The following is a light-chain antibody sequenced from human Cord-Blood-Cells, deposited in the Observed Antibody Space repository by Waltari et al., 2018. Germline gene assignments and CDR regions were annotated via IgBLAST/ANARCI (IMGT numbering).Light chain of an antibody. J-gene: IGLJ3*02. CDR1: SSDVGGYNY. CDR2: DVS. V-gene: IGLV2-14*03. CDR3: SSYTSSSTLV. Sequence: QSALTQPASVSGSPGQSITISCTGTSSDVGGYNYVSWYQQHPGKAPKLMIYDVSNRPSGVANRFPGSKSVNTASLTISGLQAEDEADYYCSSYTSSSTLVFGGGTKLTVL.